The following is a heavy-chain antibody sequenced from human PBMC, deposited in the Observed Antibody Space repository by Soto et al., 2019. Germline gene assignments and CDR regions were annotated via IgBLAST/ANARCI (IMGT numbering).Heavy chain of an antibody. CDR3: ARDGSSSADYFDY. CDR2: INPNRGGT. Sequence: ASVKVSCKASGGTFRSYTISWVRQAPGQGLEWMGWINPNRGGTNYAQKFQGWVTITRDTSISPAYMELSRLRSDDTAVYYCARDGSSSADYFDYWGQGTLVTVSS. CDR1: GGTFRSYT. D-gene: IGHD6-6*01. V-gene: IGHV1-2*04. J-gene: IGHJ4*02.